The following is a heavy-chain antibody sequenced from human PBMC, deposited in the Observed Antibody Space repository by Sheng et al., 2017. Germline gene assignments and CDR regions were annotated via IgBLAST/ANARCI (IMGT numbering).Heavy chain of an antibody. Sequence: VQLVESGGGVVQPGRSLRLSCAASGFTFNSYAMHWVRQAPGKGLEWVAIISHDGNNKYYVDSVKGRFTISRDISKNTLYLQMNSLRAEDTALYYCARDHEGRPFDDWGQGTLVTVSS. CDR1: GFTFNSYA. J-gene: IGHJ4*02. CDR3: ARDHEGRPFDD. D-gene: IGHD3-10*01. CDR2: ISHDGNNK. V-gene: IGHV3-30*14.